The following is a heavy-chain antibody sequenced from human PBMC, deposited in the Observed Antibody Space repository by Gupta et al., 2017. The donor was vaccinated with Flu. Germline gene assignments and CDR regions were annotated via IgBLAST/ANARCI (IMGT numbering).Heavy chain of an antibody. V-gene: IGHV4-34*01. Sequence: QVQLQQWGAGLLKPSETLSLTCAVYGGSFSGYSWIWIRQPPGKGLEWIGEINHSGSTNYNPSLKSRVTISVDTSKNQFALKLSSVTAADTAVYYCARLKGRNRYSLLTTTPDYFDYWGQGTLVTVSS. J-gene: IGHJ4*02. CDR3: ARLKGRNRYSLLTTTPDYFDY. D-gene: IGHD4-11*01. CDR1: GGSFSGYS. CDR2: INHSGST.